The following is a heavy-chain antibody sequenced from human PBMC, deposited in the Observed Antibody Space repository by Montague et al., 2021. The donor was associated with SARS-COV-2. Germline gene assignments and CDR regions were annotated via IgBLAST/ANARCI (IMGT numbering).Heavy chain of an antibody. CDR3: ARPRWDAFDI. CDR2: ISSSSYV. CDR1: GFTFSSYS. V-gene: IGHV3-21*01. Sequence: SLRLSCAASGFTFSSYSMNWVRQAPGKGLEWVSSISSSSYVYYADSVKGRFTISRDNAKNSLYLQMNSLRAEDTAVYYCARPRWDAFDIWGQGTMVTVSS. D-gene: IGHD6-13*01. J-gene: IGHJ3*02.